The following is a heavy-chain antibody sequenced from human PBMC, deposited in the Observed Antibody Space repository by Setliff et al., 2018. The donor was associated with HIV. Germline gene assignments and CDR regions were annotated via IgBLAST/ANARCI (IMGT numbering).Heavy chain of an antibody. Sequence: SETLSLTCTVSGGSITNYYWTWIRQPPGKGLEWIAYMYTGGGTNYSPSLKSRVTISVDTSKNQFSLKLISVTAADTAVYYCARHVGYSSSSLDYWGQGTLVTVSS. D-gene: IGHD6-6*01. CDR1: GGSITNYY. CDR3: ARHVGYSSSSLDY. J-gene: IGHJ4*02. V-gene: IGHV4-4*08. CDR2: MYTGGGT.